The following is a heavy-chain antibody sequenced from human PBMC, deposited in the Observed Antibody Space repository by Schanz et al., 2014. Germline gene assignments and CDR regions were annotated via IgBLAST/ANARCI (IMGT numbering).Heavy chain of an antibody. CDR3: AKNWKGHHITGRPGWSDGMDV. CDR1: GFSVSTNY. V-gene: IGHV3-23*04. Sequence: EVQLVESGGGLVQPGGSLRLSCAVSGFSVSTNYMSWVRQAPGKGLEWVSTFGTSGDSTYYADSVKGRFTVSRDNSKNTLYLQMNSLRAEDTAEYYCAKNWKGHHITGRPGWSDGMDVWGQGTTVTVSS. CDR2: FGTSGDST. D-gene: IGHD6-6*01. J-gene: IGHJ6*02.